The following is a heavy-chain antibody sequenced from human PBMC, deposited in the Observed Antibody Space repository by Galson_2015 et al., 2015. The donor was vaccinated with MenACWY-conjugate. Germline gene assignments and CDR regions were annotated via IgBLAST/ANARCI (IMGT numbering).Heavy chain of an antibody. CDR2: IHYSRTA. CDR1: GGSIYSDNYW. Sequence: ETLSLTCTVSGGSIYSDNYWWGWIRQPPGRGLEWIASIHYSRTAHYNPSLKSRVAMSIDTSKNQFSLRLISVTAADTAVYYCARIPTWGSSYGYFDYWGQGILVAVSS. CDR3: ARIPTWGSSYGYFDY. D-gene: IGHD5-18*01. V-gene: IGHV4-39*01. J-gene: IGHJ4*02.